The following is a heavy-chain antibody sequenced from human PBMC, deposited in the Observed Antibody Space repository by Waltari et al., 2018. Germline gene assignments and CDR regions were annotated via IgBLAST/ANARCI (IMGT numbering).Heavy chain of an antibody. V-gene: IGHV4-4*07. J-gene: IGHJ6*03. CDR2: IYTSGST. Sequence: RQPAGKGLEWIGRIYTSGSTNYNPSLKSRVTMSVDTSKNQFSLKLSSVTAADTAVYYCARLNPLYYYYYMDVWGKGTTVTVSS. CDR3: ARLNPLYYYYYMDV.